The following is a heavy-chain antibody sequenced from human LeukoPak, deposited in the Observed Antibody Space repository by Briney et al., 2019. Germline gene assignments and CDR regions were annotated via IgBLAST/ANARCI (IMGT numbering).Heavy chain of an antibody. Sequence: PSETLSLTCTVSGGSISSGSYYWSWIRQPAGKGLEWIGRIYTSGSTNYNPSLKSRFTISVDTSKNQFSLKLSSVTAADTAVYYCARLSTVTTSFDYWGQGTLVTVSS. V-gene: IGHV4-61*02. J-gene: IGHJ4*02. CDR2: IYTSGST. CDR3: ARLSTVTTSFDY. CDR1: GGSISSGSYY. D-gene: IGHD4-17*01.